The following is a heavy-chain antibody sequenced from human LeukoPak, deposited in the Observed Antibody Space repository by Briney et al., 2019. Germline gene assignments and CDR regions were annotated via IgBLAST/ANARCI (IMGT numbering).Heavy chain of an antibody. CDR1: GGSISSYY. D-gene: IGHD3-22*01. J-gene: IGHJ4*02. CDR3: ARTSFYYDSSGYYI. V-gene: IGHV4-59*08. Sequence: PSETVSLTCTVSGGSISSYYWSWIRQPPGKGLEWIGYIYYSGSTNYNPSLKSRVSISVDTSKNQFSLKLSSVTAADTAVYYCARTSFYYDSSGYYIWGQGTLVTVSS. CDR2: IYYSGST.